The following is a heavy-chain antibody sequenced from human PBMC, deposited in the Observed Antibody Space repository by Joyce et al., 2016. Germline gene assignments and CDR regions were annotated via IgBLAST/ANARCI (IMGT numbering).Heavy chain of an antibody. J-gene: IGHJ4*02. D-gene: IGHD2-15*01. V-gene: IGHV3-23*01. CDR1: GFTFSGYA. CDR3: ARKNPDCSGTNCLLPGVY. Sequence: EVQLLESGGGLVQPGGSLRLSCAASGFTFSGYAMTWVRQAPGMGLQWVSTISGDTTTTWYADSAKGRFTVSRDNSKNTLYLQMNGLRAEDTAVYYCARKNPDCSGTNCLLPGVYWGQGTLVTVSS. CDR2: ISGDTTTT.